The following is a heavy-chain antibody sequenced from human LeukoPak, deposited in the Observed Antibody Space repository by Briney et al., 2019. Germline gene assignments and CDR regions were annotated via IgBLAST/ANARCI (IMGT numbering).Heavy chain of an antibody. Sequence: GASVKVSCKASGYTFTGYYMHWVRQAPGQGLEWMGRINPNSGGTNYAQKFQGRVTMTRDTSISTAYMELSRLRSDDTAVYYCARDLLRAAADDTYFDYWGQGTLVTVSS. J-gene: IGHJ4*02. V-gene: IGHV1-2*06. D-gene: IGHD6-13*01. CDR3: ARDLLRAAADDTYFDY. CDR2: INPNSGGT. CDR1: GYTFTGYY.